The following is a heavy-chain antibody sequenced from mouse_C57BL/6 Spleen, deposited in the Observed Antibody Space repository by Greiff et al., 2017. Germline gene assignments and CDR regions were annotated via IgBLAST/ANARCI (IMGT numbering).Heavy chain of an antibody. D-gene: IGHD2-2*01. CDR1: GYSITSGYY. CDR3: ARAAMVTTKGFAY. V-gene: IGHV3-6*01. CDR2: ISYDGSN. J-gene: IGHJ3*01. Sequence: EVKLVESGPGLVKPSQSLSLTCSVTGYSITSGYYWNWIRQFPGNKLEWMGYISYDGSNNYNPSLKNRISITRDTSKNQFFLKLNSVTTEDTATYYCARAAMVTTKGFAYWGQGTLVTVSA.